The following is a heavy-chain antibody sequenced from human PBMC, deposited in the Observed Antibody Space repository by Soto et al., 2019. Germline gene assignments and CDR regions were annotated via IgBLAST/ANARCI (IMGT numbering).Heavy chain of an antibody. V-gene: IGHV4-30-4*01. CDR1: GDSINSGDYV. Sequence: QVQLQESGPGLVKPSQTLSLTCTVSGDSINSGDYVWSWMRQPPGRGLEWIGYINNGGSTSYNPPRKSRVSMSVDTSKNQCSLKLRSVTAADTAVYYCARGGLLAGFNWFDPWGKGTVVTVSS. CDR2: INNGGST. D-gene: IGHD2-8*02. CDR3: ARGGLLAGFNWFDP. J-gene: IGHJ5*02.